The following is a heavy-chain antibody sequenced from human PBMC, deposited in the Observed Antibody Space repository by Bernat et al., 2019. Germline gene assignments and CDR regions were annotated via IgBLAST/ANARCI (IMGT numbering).Heavy chain of an antibody. CDR3: ARDPATVTPYFDY. D-gene: IGHD4-17*01. CDR2: IYYDGSKK. CDR1: GYRFSSYG. Sequence: QVQLVESGGGVVQPGMSLRLSCEASGYRFSSYGMHWVRQAPGKGLEWVALIYYDGSKKHYADSVKGRFTISRDDSKNTLYLQMNSLRAEDTAVYFCARDPATVTPYFDYWGQGTLVTVSS. J-gene: IGHJ4*02. V-gene: IGHV3-33*01.